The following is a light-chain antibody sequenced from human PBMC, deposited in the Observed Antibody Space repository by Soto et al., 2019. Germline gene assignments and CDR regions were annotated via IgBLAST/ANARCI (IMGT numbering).Light chain of an antibody. CDR2: DAS. CDR3: QQRSNWPPIT. J-gene: IGKJ5*01. Sequence: EIILTQSPDTLSLSPGERATLSCRASQSVSRYLAWYQQKPGQAPRLLIYDASNRATGIPARFSGRGSGTDFTLTISSLEPEDFAVYYCQQRSNWPPITFGQGTRLEL. CDR1: QSVSRY. V-gene: IGKV3-11*01.